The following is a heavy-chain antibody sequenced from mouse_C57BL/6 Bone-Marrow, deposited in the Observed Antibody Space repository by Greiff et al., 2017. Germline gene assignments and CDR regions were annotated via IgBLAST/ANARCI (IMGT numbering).Heavy chain of an antibody. Sequence: VQLQQSGPGLVQPSQSLSITCTVSGFSFTSYGVHWVRQSPGQGLEWLGVIWTGGSTDYNAAFISRLNICTDNSNCQAFFKMNSLQADVRARYYDARTVVTTGFAYWGQGTLVTVSA. V-gene: IGHV2-2*01. CDR1: GFSFTSYG. CDR3: ARTVVTTGFAY. CDR2: IWTGGST. D-gene: IGHD2-2*01. J-gene: IGHJ3*01.